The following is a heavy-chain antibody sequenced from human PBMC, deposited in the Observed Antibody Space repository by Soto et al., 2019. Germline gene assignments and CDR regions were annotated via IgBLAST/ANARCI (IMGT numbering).Heavy chain of an antibody. CDR2: IIPVFGTA. V-gene: IGHV1-69*12. D-gene: IGHD4-17*01. Sequence: QVQLVQSGAEVKKPGSSVKVSCKASGGTLSNYGVSWVRQAPGQGLEWLGGIIPVFGTANYAHKFQGRLTITADESTSTVYMDVSSLRSKDTAVYYCARGDATKIIVTTYYGMDVWGQGTTVTVSS. CDR3: ARGDATKIIVTTYYGMDV. J-gene: IGHJ6*02. CDR1: GGTLSNYG.